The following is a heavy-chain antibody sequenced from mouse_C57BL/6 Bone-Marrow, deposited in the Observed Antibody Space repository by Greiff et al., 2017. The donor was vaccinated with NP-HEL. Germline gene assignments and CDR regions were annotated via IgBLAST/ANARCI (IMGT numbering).Heavy chain of an antibody. Sequence: QVQLQQPGAELVKPGASVKMSCKASGYTFTSYWITWVKQRPGQGLEWIGDIYPGSGSTNYNEKFKSKATLTVDTSSSTAYMQLSSLTSEDTAVYYCARYWRAQATDYWGQGTTLTVSS. CDR3: ARYWRAQATDY. D-gene: IGHD3-2*02. CDR1: GYTFTSYW. V-gene: IGHV1-55*01. J-gene: IGHJ2*01. CDR2: IYPGSGST.